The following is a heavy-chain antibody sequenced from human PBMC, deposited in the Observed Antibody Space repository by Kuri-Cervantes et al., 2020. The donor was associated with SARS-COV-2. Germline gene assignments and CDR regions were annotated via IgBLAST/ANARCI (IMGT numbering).Heavy chain of an antibody. Sequence: GESLKISCAASGFTVSSNYMSWVRQAPGKGLEWVSVIYSGGSTYYADSVKGRFTISRDNSKNTLYLQMNSLRAEDTAVYYCARGLEWLLHYWGQGTLVTVSS. D-gene: IGHD3-3*01. CDR1: GFTVSSNY. V-gene: IGHV3-66*01. J-gene: IGHJ4*02. CDR3: ARGLEWLLHY. CDR2: IYSGGST.